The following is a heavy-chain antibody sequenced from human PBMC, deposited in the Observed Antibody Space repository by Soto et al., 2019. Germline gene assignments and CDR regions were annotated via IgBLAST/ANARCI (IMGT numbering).Heavy chain of an antibody. V-gene: IGHV1-69*06. CDR1: GGTFSSYA. D-gene: IGHD2-2*01. J-gene: IGHJ6*02. CDR3: ARGYISSTSGYYYYGMDV. CDR2: ITPIFGTA. Sequence: SVKVSCKASGGTFSSYAISWVRQAPGQGXEWMGGITPIFGTANYAQKFQGRVTITADKSTSTAYMELSSLRSEDTAVYYCARGYISSTSGYYYYGMDVWGQGTTVTVSS.